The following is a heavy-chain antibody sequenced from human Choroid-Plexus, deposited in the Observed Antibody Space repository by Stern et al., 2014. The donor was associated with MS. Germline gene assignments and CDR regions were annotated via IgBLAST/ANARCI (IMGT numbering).Heavy chain of an antibody. CDR3: ARAYTYYSNSAGY. D-gene: IGHD3-10*01. Sequence: QVQLVQSGAEVKKPGSSVKVSCKASGGTFSSYEITWVRQAPGQGLEWMGGIIPTFDTPTYAQKFQDRVTISPDESTRTAYMELSSLKSEDTAIYFCARAYTYYSNSAGYWGQGTLVTVSS. CDR2: IIPTFDTP. V-gene: IGHV1-69*01. J-gene: IGHJ4*02. CDR1: GGTFSSYE.